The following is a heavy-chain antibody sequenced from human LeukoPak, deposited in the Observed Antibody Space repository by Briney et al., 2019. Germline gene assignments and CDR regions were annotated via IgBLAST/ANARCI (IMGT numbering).Heavy chain of an antibody. CDR2: INHSGST. V-gene: IGHV4-34*01. D-gene: IGHD3-10*01. CDR1: GGSFSAYY. J-gene: IGHJ4*02. Sequence: SETLSLTCAVYGGSFSAYYWSWIRQAPGKGLEWIGEINHSGSTNYNPSLKSRVTISPDTSKKQFSLKLRSVTAADTAVYYCARRPLRFGEDYFDDWGQGTLVTVSS. CDR3: ARRPLRFGEDYFDD.